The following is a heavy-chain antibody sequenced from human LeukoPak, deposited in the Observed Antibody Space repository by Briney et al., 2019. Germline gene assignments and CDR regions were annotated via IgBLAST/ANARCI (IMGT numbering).Heavy chain of an antibody. CDR2: INTGNGDT. Sequence: ASVKVSCKGSGYTFTDYAVHWVRQAHGQGLEWMAWINTGNGDTKYSQKFQGRVTITRDTSASTAYMELSSLGSEDTAVYYCASRPGIEVAGFDYWGQGTLVTVSS. CDR1: GYTFTDYA. CDR3: ASRPGIEVAGFDY. V-gene: IGHV1-3*04. J-gene: IGHJ4*02. D-gene: IGHD6-19*01.